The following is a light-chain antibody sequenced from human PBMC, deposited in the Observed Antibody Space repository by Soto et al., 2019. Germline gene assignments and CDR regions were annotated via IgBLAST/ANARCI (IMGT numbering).Light chain of an antibody. Sequence: QSALTQPAAVSGSPGQSITISCTGTRSDVGGYNYVSWYQQHTVKAPKLMIYEVSNLPSGVSNRFSGSKSGNTASLTISGLQAEDEAEYYCSSYTSSSTRVFGGGTKLTVL. CDR2: EVS. V-gene: IGLV2-14*01. J-gene: IGLJ3*02. CDR1: RSDVGGYNY. CDR3: SSYTSSSTRV.